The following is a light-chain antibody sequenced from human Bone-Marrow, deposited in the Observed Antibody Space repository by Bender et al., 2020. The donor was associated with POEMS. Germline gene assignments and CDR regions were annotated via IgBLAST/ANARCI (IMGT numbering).Light chain of an antibody. CDR1: KLGEEY. J-gene: IGLJ2*01. V-gene: IGLV3-1*01. Sequence: SYELTQPPSVSVSPGQTATITCSGEKLGEEYACWYQQKPGQSPVVVIYQDTKRPSGIPERFSGSKSGNTASLTISGLQAEDEANYYCCSYAGSTTFVAFGGGTKLTVL. CDR3: CSYAGSTTFVA. CDR2: QDT.